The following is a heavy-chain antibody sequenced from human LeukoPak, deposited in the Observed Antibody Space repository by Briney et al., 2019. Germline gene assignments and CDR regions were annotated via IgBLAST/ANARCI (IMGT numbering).Heavy chain of an antibody. CDR3: ARGVYGGSPPYYFDY. CDR2: IYHSGST. Sequence: SETLSLTCTVSGGSISSGGYYWSWIRQPPGKGLEWIGYIYHSGSTYYNASLKSRVTMSVDKSKNQFSLKVRSATAADTAVYYCARGVYGGSPPYYFDYWGKGTLVTISS. J-gene: IGHJ4*02. V-gene: IGHV4-30-2*01. D-gene: IGHD4-23*01. CDR1: GGSISSGGYY.